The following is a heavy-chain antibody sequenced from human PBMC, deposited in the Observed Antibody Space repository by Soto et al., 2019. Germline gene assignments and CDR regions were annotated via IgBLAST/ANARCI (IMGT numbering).Heavy chain of an antibody. V-gene: IGHV1-24*01. CDR1: GYTLTELS. CDR3: ATSYDVSTYYFEL. D-gene: IGHD3-3*01. Sequence: ASVKVSCKVSGYTLTELSMHWVRQAPGKGLEWMGGFDPEDGETIYAQKFQGRVTMTEATSTDTAYMELSSLRSEDTAMYYCATSYDVSTYYFELWGQGTLVTVSS. J-gene: IGHJ4*02. CDR2: FDPEDGET.